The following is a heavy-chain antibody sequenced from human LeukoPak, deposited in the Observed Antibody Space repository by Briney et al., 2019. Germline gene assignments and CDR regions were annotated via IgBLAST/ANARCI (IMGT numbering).Heavy chain of an antibody. CDR2: ISSSSSYI. J-gene: IGHJ4*02. CDR3: ARAKVCSTSCSLFDY. V-gene: IGHV3-21*01. CDR1: GFTFSSYS. D-gene: IGHD2-2*01. Sequence: PGGSLRLSCAASGFTFSSYSMNWVRQAPGKGLEWVSSISSSSSYIYYAVSVKGRFTISRDNAKNSLYLQMNSLRAEDTAVYYCARAKVCSTSCSLFDYWGQGTLVTVSS.